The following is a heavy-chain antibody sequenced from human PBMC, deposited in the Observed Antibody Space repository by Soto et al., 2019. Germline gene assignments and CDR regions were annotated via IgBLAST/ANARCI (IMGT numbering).Heavy chain of an antibody. Sequence: QVQLQESGPGLVKPSETLSLTCTVSGGSISSYYWSWIRQPPGKGLEWIGYIYYSGSTNYNPSLKSRVTISVDTSKNQFSLKLSSVTAADTAVYYCARDGPSSSWTHAFEYWGQGTLVTVSS. CDR2: IYYSGST. J-gene: IGHJ4*02. V-gene: IGHV4-59*01. CDR1: GGSISSYY. CDR3: ARDGPSSSWTHAFEY. D-gene: IGHD6-13*01.